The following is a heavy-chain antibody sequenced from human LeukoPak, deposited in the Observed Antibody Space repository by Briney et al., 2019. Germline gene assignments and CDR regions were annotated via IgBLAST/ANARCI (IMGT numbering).Heavy chain of an antibody. Sequence: PGGSLRLSCAASGFTFSSYGMHWVRQAPGKGLEWVSAISGSGGSTYYADSVKGRFTISRDNSKNTLYLQMNSLRAEDTAVYYCAKDLGAGGGSVFDYWGQGTLVTVSS. CDR3: AKDLGAGGGSVFDY. D-gene: IGHD3-10*01. V-gene: IGHV3-23*01. CDR1: GFTFSSYG. CDR2: ISGSGGST. J-gene: IGHJ4*02.